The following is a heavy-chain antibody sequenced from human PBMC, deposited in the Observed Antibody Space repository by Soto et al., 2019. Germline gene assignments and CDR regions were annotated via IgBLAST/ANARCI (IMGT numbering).Heavy chain of an antibody. D-gene: IGHD6-6*01. Sequence: SQTLSLTCAISGDSVSGNNPTWHWIRQSPSRGLEWLGRTYYRSKWYNDYALSVKGRVTINPDTSKNQFSLHLPSLTPDDTALYYCARLTVVPSLFDSWGQGTLLTGSS. J-gene: IGHJ5*01. CDR2: TYYRSKWYN. CDR3: ARLTVVPSLFDS. CDR1: GDSVSGNNPT. V-gene: IGHV6-1*01.